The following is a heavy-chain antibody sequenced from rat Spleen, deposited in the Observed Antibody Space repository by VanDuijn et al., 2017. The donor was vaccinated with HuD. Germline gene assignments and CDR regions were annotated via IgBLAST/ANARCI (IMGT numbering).Heavy chain of an antibody. CDR1: GFTFSNYG. J-gene: IGHJ3*01. V-gene: IGHV5-19*01. CDR2: ISPSGGSS. Sequence: EVQLVESGGGLVQPGRSLKVSCAASGFTFSNYGTHWIRQAPTKGLEWVASISPSGGSSYYRDSVKGRFTISRDNAKSTLYLQMDSLRSEDTATYYCVSHGHFNYGSHGYWGQGTLVTVSS. D-gene: IGHD1-3*01. CDR3: VSHGHFNYGSHGY.